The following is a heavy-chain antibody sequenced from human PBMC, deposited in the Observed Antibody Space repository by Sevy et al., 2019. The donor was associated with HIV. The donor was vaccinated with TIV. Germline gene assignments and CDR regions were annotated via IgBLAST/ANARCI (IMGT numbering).Heavy chain of an antibody. CDR1: GFTFSKYS. CDR3: AREGCTKPHDY. J-gene: IGHJ4*02. D-gene: IGHD2-8*01. CDR2: LSFGCGRI. V-gene: IGHV3-23*01. Sequence: GGFLRLSCAASGFTFSKYSMSWVRQAPGKGLEWVSTLSFGCGRINYADSVKGRFTISRDDSKNTLYLQMNSLRADDTAVYYSAREGCTKPHDYWGQGTLVTVSS.